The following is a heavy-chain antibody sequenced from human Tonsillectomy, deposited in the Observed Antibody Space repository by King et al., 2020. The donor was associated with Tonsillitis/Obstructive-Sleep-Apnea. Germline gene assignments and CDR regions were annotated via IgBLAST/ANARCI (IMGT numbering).Heavy chain of an antibody. CDR2: ISSSSGYI. Sequence: VQLVESGGGLVKPGGSLRLSCAASGFTFSSYSMNWVRQAPGKGLEWVSSISSSSGYIYYADSVKGRFTISRDNAKNSLYVQMNSLRAEDTAVYYCVRDYDTAMGLWGQGTLVTVSS. CDR1: GFTFSSYS. V-gene: IGHV3-21*01. D-gene: IGHD5-18*01. J-gene: IGHJ4*02. CDR3: VRDYDTAMGL.